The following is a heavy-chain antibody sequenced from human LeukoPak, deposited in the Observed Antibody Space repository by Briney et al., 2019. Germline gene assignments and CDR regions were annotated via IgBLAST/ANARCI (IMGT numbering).Heavy chain of an antibody. V-gene: IGHV4-4*07. CDR2: IYISGST. J-gene: IGHJ4*02. D-gene: IGHD3-22*01. CDR1: GASISSYY. Sequence: SGTLPLTCTVSGASISSYYWSWIRQPAGKGLEWIGRIYISGSTNYNPSLKSRVTMSVDTSKNQFSLQLTSVTAADTAVYYCAREYYDFSGLDYWGQGTLVTVSS. CDR3: AREYYDFSGLDY.